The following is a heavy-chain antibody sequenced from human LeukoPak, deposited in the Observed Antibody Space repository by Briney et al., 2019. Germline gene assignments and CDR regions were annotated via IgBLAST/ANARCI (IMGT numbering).Heavy chain of an antibody. V-gene: IGHV4-59*01. Sequence: SETLSLTCTVSGGSISSYYWSWIRQPPGKGLEWIGYIYYSGSTNYNPSLKSGVTISVDTSKNQFSLKLSSVTAADTAVYYCASAGVYYGSGSYYLSFDYWGQGTLVTVSS. CDR3: ASAGVYYGSGSYYLSFDY. D-gene: IGHD3-10*01. CDR2: IYYSGST. CDR1: GGSISSYY. J-gene: IGHJ4*02.